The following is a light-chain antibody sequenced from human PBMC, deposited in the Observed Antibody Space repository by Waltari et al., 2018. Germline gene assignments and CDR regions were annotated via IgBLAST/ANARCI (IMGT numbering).Light chain of an antibody. Sequence: DIVMTQSPDSLAVSLGERATINCKSSQSVLYNSNNKNYLAWYQQKPGQPPKLLIYWASTWQPGVPYRFSCGGSGTDFTLTISSLQAEDVAVYYCQQYYSSPRTFGQGTKVEIK. CDR1: QSVLYNSNNKNY. CDR3: QQYYSSPRT. CDR2: WAS. V-gene: IGKV4-1*01. J-gene: IGKJ1*01.